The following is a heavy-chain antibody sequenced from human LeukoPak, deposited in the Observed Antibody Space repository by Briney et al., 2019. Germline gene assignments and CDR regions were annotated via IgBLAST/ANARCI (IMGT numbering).Heavy chain of an antibody. V-gene: IGHV1-18*01. Sequence: GASVKVSCKVSGYTLTELSMHWVRQAPGKGLEWMGWISAYNGNTNYAQKLQGRVTMTTDTSTSTAYMELRSLRSDDTAVYYCARDYYGSGSSYLDYWGQGTLVTVSS. J-gene: IGHJ4*02. D-gene: IGHD3-10*01. CDR3: ARDYYGSGSSYLDY. CDR2: ISAYNGNT. CDR1: GYTLTELS.